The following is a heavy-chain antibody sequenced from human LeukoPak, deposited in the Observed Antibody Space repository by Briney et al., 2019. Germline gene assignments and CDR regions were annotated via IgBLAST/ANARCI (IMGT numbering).Heavy chain of an antibody. CDR2: IYYSGST. CDR1: GGSISSGGYY. V-gene: IGHV4-31*03. Sequence: SETLSLTCTVSGGSISSGGYYWSWIRQHPEKGLEWIGYIYYSGSTYYNPSLKSRVTISVDTSKNQFSLKLSSVTAADTAVYYCARVLTVTTWYFDLWGRGTLVTVSS. CDR3: ARVLTVTTWYFDL. J-gene: IGHJ2*01. D-gene: IGHD4-4*01.